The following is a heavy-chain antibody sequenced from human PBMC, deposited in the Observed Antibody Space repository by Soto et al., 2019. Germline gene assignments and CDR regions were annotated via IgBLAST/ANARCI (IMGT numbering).Heavy chain of an antibody. CDR2: IIPIFGTA. Sequence: ASVKVSCKASGGTFSSYAISWVRQAPGQGLEWMGGIIPIFGTANYAQKFQGRVTITADESTSTAYMELSSLRSEDSAVYYCAVRGYYYDSSGYFYWGQGTLGTVSS. CDR3: AVRGYYYDSSGYFY. J-gene: IGHJ4*02. V-gene: IGHV1-69*13. D-gene: IGHD3-22*01. CDR1: GGTFSSYA.